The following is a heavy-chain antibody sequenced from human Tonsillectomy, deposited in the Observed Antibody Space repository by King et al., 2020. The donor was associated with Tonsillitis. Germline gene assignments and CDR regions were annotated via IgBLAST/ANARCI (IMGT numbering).Heavy chain of an antibody. CDR2: ISSSSSYT. V-gene: IGHV3-11*05. D-gene: IGHD4-17*01. J-gene: IGHJ6*03. CDR3: ARDRNGDYGGYYYYYMDV. Sequence: VQLVESGGGLVKPGGSLRLSCAASGFTFSDYYMSWIRQAPGKGLGWVSYISSSSSYTNYADSVKGRFTISRDNAKNSLYLQMNSLRAEDTAVYYCARDRNGDYGGYYYYYMDVWGKGTTVTVSS. CDR1: GFTFSDYY.